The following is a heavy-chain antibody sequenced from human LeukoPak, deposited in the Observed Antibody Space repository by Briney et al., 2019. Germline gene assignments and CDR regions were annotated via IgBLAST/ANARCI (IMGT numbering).Heavy chain of an antibody. D-gene: IGHD5-18*01. CDR1: GFTFSSYE. CDR2: ISSSGSTI. CDR3: AREDTAMVSFDY. V-gene: IGHV3-48*03. Sequence: GSLRLSCAASGFTFSSYEMNWVRQAPGRGLEWVSYISSSGSTIYYADSVKGRFTISRDNAKNSLYLQMNSLRAEDTAVYYCAREDTAMVSFDYWGQGTLVTVSS. J-gene: IGHJ4*02.